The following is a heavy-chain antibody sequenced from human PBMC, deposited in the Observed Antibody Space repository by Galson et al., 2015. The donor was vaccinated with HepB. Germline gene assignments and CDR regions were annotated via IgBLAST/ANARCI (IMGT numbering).Heavy chain of an antibody. D-gene: IGHD2-15*01. Sequence: SLRLSCAASGFTFSDYYMSWVRQAPGKGLEWVSAISGSGGSTYYADSVKGRFTISRDNSKNTLYLQMNSLRAEDTAVYYCASTPGSGGRGGVFRPQYYFDYWGQGTLVTVSS. J-gene: IGHJ4*02. CDR2: ISGSGGST. V-gene: IGHV3-23*01. CDR1: GFTFSDYY. CDR3: ASTPGSGGRGGVFRPQYYFDY.